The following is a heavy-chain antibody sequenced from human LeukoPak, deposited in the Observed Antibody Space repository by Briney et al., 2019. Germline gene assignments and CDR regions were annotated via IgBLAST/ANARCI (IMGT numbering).Heavy chain of an antibody. V-gene: IGHV3-7*03. CDR2: IKQDGSEK. J-gene: IGHJ4*02. CDR1: GFTFSSYW. Sequence: GGSLRLSCAASGFTFSSYWMSWVRQAPGKGLEWVANIKQDGSEKYYVDSVKGRFTISRDNAKNSLYLQMNSLRAEDTAVYYCARDPQEYCSGGSCYVDYWGQGTLVTVSS. CDR3: ARDPQEYCSGGSCYVDY. D-gene: IGHD2-15*01.